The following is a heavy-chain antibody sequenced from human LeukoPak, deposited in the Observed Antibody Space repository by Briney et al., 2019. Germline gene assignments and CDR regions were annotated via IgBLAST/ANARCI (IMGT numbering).Heavy chain of an antibody. CDR1: GVSISSSDW. J-gene: IGHJ4*02. CDR2: IYHAGST. V-gene: IGHV4-4*02. D-gene: IGHD6-19*01. Sequence: SETLSLTCAVSGVSISSSDWWSWVRQPPGKGLEWIGEIYHAGSTNYNPSLKGRVTISVDKSKNHFSLRLTSVTAADTAIYFCAREASRSSGWPLLDYWGQGTLVTVSS. CDR3: AREASRSSGWPLLDY.